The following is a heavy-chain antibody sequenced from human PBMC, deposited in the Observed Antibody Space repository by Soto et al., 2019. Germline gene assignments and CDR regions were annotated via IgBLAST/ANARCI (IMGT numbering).Heavy chain of an antibody. CDR1: GGTFSSYT. J-gene: IGHJ4*02. CDR2: IIPILGIA. CDR3: ASSFSTTVVTPAEFDY. D-gene: IGHD4-17*01. V-gene: IGHV1-69*02. Sequence: QVQLVQSGAEVKKPGSSVKVSCKASGGTFSSYTISWVRQAPGQGLEWMGRIIPILGIANYAQKFQGRVTITADKSTSTAYMELSSLRSEDTAVYYCASSFSTTVVTPAEFDYWGQGTLVTVSS.